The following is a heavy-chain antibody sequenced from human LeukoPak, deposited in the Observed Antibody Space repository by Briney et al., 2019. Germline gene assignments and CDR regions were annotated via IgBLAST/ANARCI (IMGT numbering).Heavy chain of an antibody. CDR3: TTYGSGRKFDY. Sequence: MPGGSLRLSCEASGFTFNTYSMNWVRQIPGKGLEWVGRIESKTDGGTTDYAAPVKGRFTISRDDSTNTLYLQMNSLKSEDTAVYYCTTYGSGRKFDYWGQGILVTVSS. D-gene: IGHD3-10*01. J-gene: IGHJ4*02. CDR1: GFTFNTYS. CDR2: IESKTDGGTT. V-gene: IGHV3-15*04.